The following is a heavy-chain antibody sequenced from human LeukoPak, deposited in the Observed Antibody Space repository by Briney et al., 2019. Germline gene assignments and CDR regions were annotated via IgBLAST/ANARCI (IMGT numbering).Heavy chain of an antibody. V-gene: IGHV1-69*04. CDR2: IIPILGIA. Sequence: GASVKVSCKASGGTFSSYAISWVRQAPGQGLEWMGRIIPILGIANYAQKFQGRVTMTTDTSTSTAYMELRSLRSDDTAVYYCARDRYYDSSGYLDYWGQGTLVTVSS. CDR1: GGTFSSYA. CDR3: ARDRYYDSSGYLDY. D-gene: IGHD3-22*01. J-gene: IGHJ4*02.